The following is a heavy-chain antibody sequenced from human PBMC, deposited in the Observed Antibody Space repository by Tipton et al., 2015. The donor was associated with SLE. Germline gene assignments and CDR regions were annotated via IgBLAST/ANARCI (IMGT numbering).Heavy chain of an antibody. CDR1: TGSSSGYY. J-gene: IGHJ4*02. D-gene: IGHD1-26*01. V-gene: IGHV4-34*01. CDR2: INHVGNT. CDR3: ARAPGPGGGFDY. Sequence: TLSLTCAIYTGSSSGYYWNWIRQPPGKGLEWIGEINHVGNTKYNPSLKSRVALSVDTSKSQFSLILTSVTAADTAVYYCARAPGPGGGFDYWGQGTLVTVSS.